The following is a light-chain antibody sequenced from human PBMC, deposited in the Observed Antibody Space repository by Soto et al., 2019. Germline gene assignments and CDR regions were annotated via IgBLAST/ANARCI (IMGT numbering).Light chain of an antibody. Sequence: DIVMTQSPDSLAASLGERATINCKSSQSVLYRSNNKNYLAWYQQRPGQPPKLLIYWASTRESGVPDRFSGSGSGTDFTRTISSLQAEEVAVYSCQQYYSSLLTFGGGTKVEI. J-gene: IGKJ4*01. V-gene: IGKV4-1*01. CDR3: QQYYSSLLT. CDR2: WAS. CDR1: QSVLYRSNNKNY.